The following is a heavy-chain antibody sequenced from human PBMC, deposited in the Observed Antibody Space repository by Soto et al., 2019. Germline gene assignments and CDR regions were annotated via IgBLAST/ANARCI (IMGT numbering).Heavy chain of an antibody. CDR1: GFTFSNYW. Sequence: EVQLVESGGGLFQPGGSLRLSCAASGFTFSNYWMHWVRQAPGKGLVWVSRINSDGSTTSHADSVKGRFTISRDNAKNTLYLQMNSLRAEDTAVYYCARLPGYSTGWTPFDFWGQGTQVTVSS. D-gene: IGHD6-19*01. CDR2: INSDGSTT. CDR3: ARLPGYSTGWTPFDF. V-gene: IGHV3-74*01. J-gene: IGHJ4*02.